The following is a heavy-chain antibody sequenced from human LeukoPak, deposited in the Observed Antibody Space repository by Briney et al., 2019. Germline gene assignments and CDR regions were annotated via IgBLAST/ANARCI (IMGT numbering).Heavy chain of an antibody. D-gene: IGHD3-10*01. CDR2: IYYSGST. CDR3: ATKGGSGSSYFDY. CDR1: GGSISSNSYY. Sequence: PSQTLSLTCTVSGGSISSNSYYWGWIRQPPGKGLEWIGSIYYSGSTYYNPSLKSRVTISVDTSKNQFSLKLSSVTAADTAVYYCATKGGSGSSYFDYWGQGTLVTVSS. J-gene: IGHJ4*02. V-gene: IGHV4-39*01.